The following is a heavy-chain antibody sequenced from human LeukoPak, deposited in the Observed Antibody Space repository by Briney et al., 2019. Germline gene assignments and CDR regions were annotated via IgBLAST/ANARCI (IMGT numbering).Heavy chain of an antibody. CDR3: AKAGWYSSGYYYVPPDY. V-gene: IGHV4-39*01. D-gene: IGHD3-22*01. CDR1: GGSISSSSYY. CDR2: VYYSGST. Sequence: SETLSLTCTVSGGSISSSSYYWGWIRQPPGKGLEWIGSVYYSGSTYYNPSLKSRVTISVDTSKNQFSLKLSSVTAADTAVYYCAKAGWYSSGYYYVPPDYWGQGTLVTVSS. J-gene: IGHJ4*02.